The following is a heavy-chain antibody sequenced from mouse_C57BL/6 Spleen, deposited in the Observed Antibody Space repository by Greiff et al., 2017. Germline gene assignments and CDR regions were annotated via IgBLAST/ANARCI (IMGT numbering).Heavy chain of an antibody. V-gene: IGHV1-69*01. CDR2: IDPSDSYT. CDR3: ARRYDYAIDY. CDR1: GYTFTSYW. J-gene: IGHJ4*01. D-gene: IGHD1-1*01. Sequence: VQLQQPGAELVMPGASVKLSCKASGYTFTSYWMHWVKQRPGQGLEWIGEIDPSDSYTNYNQKFKGKATLTVDKSSSTAYMQLSSLTSEDAAVYYCARRYDYAIDYWGQGTSVTVSS.